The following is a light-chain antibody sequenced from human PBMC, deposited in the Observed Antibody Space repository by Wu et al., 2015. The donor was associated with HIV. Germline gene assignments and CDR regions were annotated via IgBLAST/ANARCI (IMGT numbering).Light chain of an antibody. CDR3: QQCGSSPLT. CDR1: QSVTRSY. CDR2: GTS. Sequence: DIVLTQSPGTLSLSPGERATLSCRACQSVTRSYLAWYQQKPGQAPRLLIYGTSSRATGIPDRFSGSGSGTDFTLTISRLEPEDFAVYYCQQCGSSPLTFGGGTKVEIK. J-gene: IGKJ4*01. V-gene: IGKV3-20*01.